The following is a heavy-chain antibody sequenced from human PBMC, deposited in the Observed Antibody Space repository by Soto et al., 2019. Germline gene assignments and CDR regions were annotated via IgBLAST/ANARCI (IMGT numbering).Heavy chain of an antibody. CDR1: GYSISSSNW. CDR3: ASREIQGPIDY. CDR2: SYYSGTT. Sequence: QVQLQESGPGLVKPSDTLSLTCAVSGYSISSSNWWGWIRQPPGKGLEWIGYSYYSGTTYYNPSLKSRVTMSVDTSKKQFSLKLTSVTAVDTAVYYCASREIQGPIDYWGQGTLVTVSS. J-gene: IGHJ4*02. V-gene: IGHV4-28*01. D-gene: IGHD1-26*01.